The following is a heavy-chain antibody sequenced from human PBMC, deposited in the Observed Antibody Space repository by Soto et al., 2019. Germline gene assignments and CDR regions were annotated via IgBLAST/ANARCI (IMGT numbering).Heavy chain of an antibody. D-gene: IGHD3-10*01. CDR3: TRAGSDPGNFYISNYYAMDV. CDR1: WVKGGSVY. CDR2: IYSGGDT. V-gene: IGHV3-53*01. Sequence: CGSLRVSWAASWVKGGSVYIRWVRQAPGKGLEWVSLIYSGGDTYYADSVKGRFTISRDISSNTIYLHMTSLRADDTAIYYCTRAGSDPGNFYISNYYAMDVWGRGTTVTVSS. J-gene: IGHJ6*02.